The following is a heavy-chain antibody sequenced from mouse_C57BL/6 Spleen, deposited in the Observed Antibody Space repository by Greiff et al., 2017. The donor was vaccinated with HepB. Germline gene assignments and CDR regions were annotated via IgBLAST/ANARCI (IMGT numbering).Heavy chain of an antibody. Sequence: EVHLVESGGGLVKPGGSLKLSCAASGFTFSSYAMSWVRQTPEKRLEWVATISDGGSYTYYPDNVKGRFTISRDNARNNLYLRMSHLKSEDTAMYYCARDRGYCGSSPAWFAYWGQGTLVTVSA. CDR3: ARDRGYCGSSPAWFAY. J-gene: IGHJ3*01. CDR2: ISDGGSYT. D-gene: IGHD1-1*01. CDR1: GFTFSSYA. V-gene: IGHV5-4*01.